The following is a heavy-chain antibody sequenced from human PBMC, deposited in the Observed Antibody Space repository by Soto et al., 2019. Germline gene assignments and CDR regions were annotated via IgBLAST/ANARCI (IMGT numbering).Heavy chain of an antibody. V-gene: IGHV3-53*01. J-gene: IGHJ4*02. CDR3: AAARGGGGY. CDR1: GFTVSNNY. CDR2: IYSGGYT. Sequence: EVQLVESGGGLIQPGGSLRLSCAVSGFTVSNNYMSWVRQAPGKGLEGVSVIYSGGYTAYGDSVKGRFTISRDNSKNTLFIQMNSLGAEATAVFYWAAARGGGGYWGQGTLVTVSS. D-gene: IGHD3-10*01.